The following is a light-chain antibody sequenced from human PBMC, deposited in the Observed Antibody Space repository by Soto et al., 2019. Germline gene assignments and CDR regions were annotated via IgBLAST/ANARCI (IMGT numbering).Light chain of an antibody. CDR2: AAS. J-gene: IGKJ2*01. V-gene: IGKV3-20*01. CDR1: QSLSSSY. Sequence: DIVLTQFPGTLSLSPGERATLSCRPSQSLSSSYLVWYQQKPGQAPRLLIYAASRRATGIPDMFSGSGSATEYTLTISRLEPEDSAVYYCQQQGTFGQGTKLEIK. CDR3: QQQGT.